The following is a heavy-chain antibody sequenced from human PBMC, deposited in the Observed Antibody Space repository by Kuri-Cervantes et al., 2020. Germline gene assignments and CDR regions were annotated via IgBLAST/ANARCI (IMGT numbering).Heavy chain of an antibody. CDR3: ARGDYYDSSGYFDY. J-gene: IGHJ4*02. Sequence: ASVKVSCKAYGYTYTSYGISWVRQAPGQGLEWMGWITTYNGNTNYAQKLQGRVTMTTDTSTSTAYMELRSLRSDDTAVYYCARGDYYDSSGYFDYWGQGTLVTVSS. CDR2: ITTYNGNT. V-gene: IGHV1-18*01. CDR1: GYTYTSYG. D-gene: IGHD3-22*01.